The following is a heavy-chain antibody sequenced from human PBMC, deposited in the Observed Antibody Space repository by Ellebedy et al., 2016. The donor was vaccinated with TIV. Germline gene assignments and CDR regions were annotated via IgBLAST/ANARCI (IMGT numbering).Heavy chain of an antibody. Sequence: GGSLRLSXAASGFTFSSYGLHWVRQAPGKGLDWVAVISSDGNTEYYADSVRGRFFISRDKSDNTLNLQMNNLRVDDTAVYFCAKESHNRGYGAYFDSWGQGTLVTVSA. J-gene: IGHJ4*02. CDR3: AKESHNRGYGAYFDS. CDR1: GFTFSSYG. D-gene: IGHD7-27*01. CDR2: ISSDGNTE. V-gene: IGHV3-30*18.